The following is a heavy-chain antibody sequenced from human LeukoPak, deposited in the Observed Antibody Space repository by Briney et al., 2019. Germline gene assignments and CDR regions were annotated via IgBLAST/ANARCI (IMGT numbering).Heavy chain of an antibody. CDR1: GYTFTSYD. Sequence: ASVKVSCKASGYTFTSYDINWVRQATGQGLEWMGWMNPNSGNTGYAQKFQGRVTMTRNTSISTAYMELSSLRSEGTAVYYCARDGRIAAHQNWFDPWGQGTLVTVSS. CDR2: MNPNSGNT. V-gene: IGHV1-8*01. J-gene: IGHJ5*02. D-gene: IGHD6-6*01. CDR3: ARDGRIAAHQNWFDP.